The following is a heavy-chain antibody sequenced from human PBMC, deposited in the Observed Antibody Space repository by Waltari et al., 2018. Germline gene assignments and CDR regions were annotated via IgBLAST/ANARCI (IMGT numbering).Heavy chain of an antibody. CDR3: ARARMVRGANFDY. V-gene: IGHV1-69*02. CDR1: GGTFNSYT. Sequence: QVHLLQSGPELKKPGSSVKVSCEASGGTFNSYTFTWVRQAPGQGLEWMGRIIPFADISDYAQKFRARVRITADKSTGTVYMELRSLRSDDTAVYYCARARMVRGANFDYWGQGTLVTVSS. J-gene: IGHJ4*02. D-gene: IGHD3-10*01. CDR2: IIPFADIS.